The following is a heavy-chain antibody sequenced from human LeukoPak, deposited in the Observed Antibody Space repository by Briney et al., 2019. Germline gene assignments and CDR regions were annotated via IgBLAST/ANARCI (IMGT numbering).Heavy chain of an antibody. J-gene: IGHJ2*01. CDR2: IRQDGDEK. CDR1: GFTFSSYA. D-gene: IGHD2-8*02. CDR3: ARVRTGWYIDL. V-gene: IGHV3-7*01. Sequence: GGSLRLSCAASGFTFSSYAMSWVRQAPGMGLEWVGNIRQDGDEKFYADSVRGRFTISRDNAKNSLYLHLNSLRAEDTAIYYCARVRTGWYIDLWGRGTLVTVSP.